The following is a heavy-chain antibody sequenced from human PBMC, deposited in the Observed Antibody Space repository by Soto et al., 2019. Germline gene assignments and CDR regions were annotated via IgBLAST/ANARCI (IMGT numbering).Heavy chain of an antibody. CDR1: GFTFSSYS. D-gene: IGHD3-22*01. CDR3: AREPPTYYYDSSGYSDDAFDI. Sequence: GGSLRLSCAASGFTFSSYSMNWVRQAPGKGLEWVSSISSSSSYIYYADSVKGRFTISRDNAKNSLYLQMNSLRAEATAVYYCAREPPTYYYDSSGYSDDAFDIWGQGTMVTVSS. CDR2: ISSSSSYI. V-gene: IGHV3-21*01. J-gene: IGHJ3*02.